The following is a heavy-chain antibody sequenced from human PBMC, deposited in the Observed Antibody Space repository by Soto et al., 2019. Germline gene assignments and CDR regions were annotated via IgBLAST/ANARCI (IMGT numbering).Heavy chain of an antibody. CDR2: IHPGDSDT. V-gene: IGHV5-51*01. D-gene: IGHD3-16*01. CDR1: GYGFPSYW. CDR3: ARTAAITRSYCGMDV. J-gene: IGHJ6*04. Sequence: GGSLKISCKGSGYGFPSYWIGWVRQMPGKGLEWMGIIHPGDSDTRYSPSFQGQVTISADKSISTAYLQWSSLKASDTAMYYCARTAAITRSYCGMDVWGEGTKVTVSS.